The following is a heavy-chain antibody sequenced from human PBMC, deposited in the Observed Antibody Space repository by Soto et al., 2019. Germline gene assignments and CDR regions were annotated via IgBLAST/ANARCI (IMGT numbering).Heavy chain of an antibody. V-gene: IGHV3-23*01. CDR3: AKVAVGATFVNYFDY. Sequence: GGSLRLSCAASGFTFSSYAMSWFRQAPGKGLEWVSAISGSSGNTYYADSVKGRFTVSRDTSKNTLYLQMNSLRAEDTAIYYCAKVAVGATFVNYFDYWGQGTLVTVSS. J-gene: IGHJ4*02. D-gene: IGHD1-26*01. CDR2: ISGSSGNT. CDR1: GFTFSSYA.